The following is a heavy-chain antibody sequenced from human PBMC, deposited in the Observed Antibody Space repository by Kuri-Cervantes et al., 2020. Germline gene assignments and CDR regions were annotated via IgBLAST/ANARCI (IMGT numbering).Heavy chain of an antibody. D-gene: IGHD3-10*01. Sequence: GGSLRLSCAASGFTFSSYGMHWVRQAPGKGLEWVAVIWYDGSNKYYADSVKGRFTISRDNSKNTLYLQMNSLRAEDTAVYYCAKHYYYGSGRPFDYWGQGTLVTVSS. CDR2: IWYDGSNK. CDR3: AKHYYYGSGRPFDY. J-gene: IGHJ4*02. V-gene: IGHV3-33*08. CDR1: GFTFSSYG.